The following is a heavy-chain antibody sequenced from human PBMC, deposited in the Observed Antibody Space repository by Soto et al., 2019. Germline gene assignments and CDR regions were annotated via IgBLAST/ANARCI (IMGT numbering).Heavy chain of an antibody. D-gene: IGHD3-22*01. J-gene: IGHJ4*02. V-gene: IGHV3-30*18. CDR1: GFTFSSYG. CDR2: ISYDGSNK. CDR3: AKGGWYYYDSSGYYHLLR. Sequence: ESGGGVVQPGRSLRLSCAASGFTFSSYGMHWVRQAPGKGLEWVAVISYDGSNKYYADSVKGRFTISRDNSKNTLYLQMNSLRAEDTAVYYCAKGGWYYYDSSGYYHLLRWGQGTLVTVSS.